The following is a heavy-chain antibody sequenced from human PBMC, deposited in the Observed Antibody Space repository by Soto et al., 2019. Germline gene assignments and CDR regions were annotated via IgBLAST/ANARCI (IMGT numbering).Heavy chain of an antibody. Sequence: SETLSLTCAVYGGSFSGYYWSWIRQPPGKGLEWIGEINHSGSTNYNPSLKSRVTISVDTSKNQFSLKLSSVTAADTAVYYCARGRTYGSWFDPWGQGTLVTVSS. CDR2: INHSGST. CDR1: GGSFSGYY. CDR3: ARGRTYGSWFDP. J-gene: IGHJ5*02. D-gene: IGHD4-17*01. V-gene: IGHV4-34*01.